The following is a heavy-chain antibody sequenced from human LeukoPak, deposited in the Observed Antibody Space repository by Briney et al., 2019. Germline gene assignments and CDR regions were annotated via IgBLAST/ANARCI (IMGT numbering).Heavy chain of an antibody. CDR3: ARIHASGSYFFDY. CDR2: ISDSGAST. V-gene: IGHV3-23*01. CDR1: GFAFSNYA. D-gene: IGHD3-10*01. Sequence: GGSLRLSCAASGFAFSNYAMSWIRQAPGKGLEWVSPISDSGASTYYADSVKGRFTISRDNAKNSLYLQMNSLRAEDTAVYSCARIHASGSYFFDYWGQGTLVTVSS. J-gene: IGHJ4*02.